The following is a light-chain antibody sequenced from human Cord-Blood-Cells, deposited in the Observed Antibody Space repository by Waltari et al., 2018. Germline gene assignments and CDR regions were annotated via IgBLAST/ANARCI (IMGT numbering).Light chain of an antibody. CDR2: DAS. Sequence: DIQMTQSPSSLSASVGDRVTITCQASQDISNYLNWYQQKPGKAPKLLIYDASNLETGVPSMFSGSGSGTDFTFTISSLQPEDIATYYCRQYDNLPLTCGGGTTVEIK. J-gene: IGKJ4*01. V-gene: IGKV1-33*01. CDR3: RQYDNLPLT. CDR1: QDISNY.